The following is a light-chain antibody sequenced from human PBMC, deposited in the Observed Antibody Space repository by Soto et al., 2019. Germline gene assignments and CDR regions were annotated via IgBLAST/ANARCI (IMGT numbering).Light chain of an antibody. CDR2: DAS. J-gene: IGKJ4*01. CDR1: QDISNY. CDR3: QQYDNLPALT. Sequence: DIQMTQSPSSLSASVGDRVTITCQASQDISNYLNWYQQKPGKAPKLLIYDASNLETGVPSRLSGSGSWTDFTFTISSLQPEYIATAYCQQYDNLPALTFGGGTKVEIK. V-gene: IGKV1-33*01.